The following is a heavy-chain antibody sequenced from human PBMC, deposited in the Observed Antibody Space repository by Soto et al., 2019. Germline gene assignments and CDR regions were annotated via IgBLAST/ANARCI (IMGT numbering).Heavy chain of an antibody. CDR1: GGSFSGYY. Sequence: QVQLQQWGAGLLKPSETLSLTCAVYGGSFSGYYWSWIRQPPGKGLEWIGEINHSGSTNYNPSLKSRVTISVDTSKNQFSLSLSSVTAADTAVYYCARTWIQPHNWFDPWGQGTLVTVSS. V-gene: IGHV4-34*01. J-gene: IGHJ5*02. CDR2: INHSGST. D-gene: IGHD5-18*01. CDR3: ARTWIQPHNWFDP.